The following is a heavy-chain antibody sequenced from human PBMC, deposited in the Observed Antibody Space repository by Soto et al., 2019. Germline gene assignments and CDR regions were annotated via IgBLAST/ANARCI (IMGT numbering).Heavy chain of an antibody. J-gene: IGHJ5*02. V-gene: IGHV4-30-2*01. CDR2: VYHSGST. CDR3: ASTFKLALSGQFDP. CDR1: GGSISSGGYS. Sequence: SETLSLTCAVSGGSISSGGYSWSWIRQPPGKGLEWIGYVYHSGSTYYNPSLKSRVTISVDRSKNQFSLKLSSVTAADTAVYYCASTFKLALSGQFDPWGQGTLVTVSS. D-gene: IGHD1-26*01.